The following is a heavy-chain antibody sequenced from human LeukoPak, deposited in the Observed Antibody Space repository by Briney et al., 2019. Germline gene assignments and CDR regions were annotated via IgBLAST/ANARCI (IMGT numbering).Heavy chain of an antibody. Sequence: PGGSLRLSCAASGFTFSSYAMSWVRQAPGKGLEWVSAISGSGGSTYYADSVKGRFTISRDNSKNTLYLQMNSLRAEDTALYYCAKDMNPYYYDSSGYPNWGQGTLVTVSS. J-gene: IGHJ4*02. CDR2: ISGSGGST. CDR1: GFTFSSYA. D-gene: IGHD3-22*01. CDR3: AKDMNPYYYDSSGYPN. V-gene: IGHV3-23*01.